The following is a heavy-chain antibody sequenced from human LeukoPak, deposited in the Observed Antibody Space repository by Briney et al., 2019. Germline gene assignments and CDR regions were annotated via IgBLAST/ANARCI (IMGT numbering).Heavy chain of an antibody. V-gene: IGHV3-30*03. J-gene: IGHJ4*02. CDR2: ISYDGSNK. Sequence: GGSLRLSCAASGFTFSRDSMNWVRQAPGKGLEWVAVISYDGSNKYYADSVKGRFTISGDNSKNTLYLQMNSLRAEDTAVYYCATLMRSERPPKDYWGQGTLVTVSS. D-gene: IGHD6-25*01. CDR1: GFTFSRDS. CDR3: ATLMRSERPPKDY.